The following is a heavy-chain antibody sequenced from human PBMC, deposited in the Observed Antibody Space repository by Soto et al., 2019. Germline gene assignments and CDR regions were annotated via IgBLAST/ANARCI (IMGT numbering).Heavy chain of an antibody. D-gene: IGHD3-10*01. Sequence: ASVKVSCKASGYTFNTYHINWLRQAPGQGLEWMGWINTYKGNTKYAQKLQGRVTLTTETSTSTAFMELRSLRPDDTAVYYCARDVFGPSDYWGQGTLVTVSS. J-gene: IGHJ4*02. CDR1: GYTFNTYH. CDR3: ARDVFGPSDY. CDR2: INTYKGNT. V-gene: IGHV1-18*01.